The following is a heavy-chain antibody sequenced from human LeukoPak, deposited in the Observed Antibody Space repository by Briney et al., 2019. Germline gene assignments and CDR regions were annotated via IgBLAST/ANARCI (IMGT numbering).Heavy chain of an antibody. J-gene: IGHJ4*02. CDR1: GFTFSSYS. Sequence: GGSLRLSCESSGFTFSSYSMNWVPQAPGKGLEWVSSISSSSSYIYYADSVKGRFTISRDNAKNSLYLQMNSLRAEDTAVYYCARDGSTYCSGGSCYSGYFDYWGQGTLVTVSS. CDR2: ISSSSSYI. CDR3: ARDGSTYCSGGSCYSGYFDY. D-gene: IGHD2-15*01. V-gene: IGHV3-21*01.